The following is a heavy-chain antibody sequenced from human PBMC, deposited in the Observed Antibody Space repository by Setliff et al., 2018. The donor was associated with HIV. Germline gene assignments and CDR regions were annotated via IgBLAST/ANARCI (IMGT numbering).Heavy chain of an antibody. CDR1: GFTFSSYA. D-gene: IGHD3-3*01. J-gene: IGHJ5*02. CDR2: ISGSRGST. Sequence: GGSLRLSCAASGFTFSSYAMSWVRQAPGKGLEWVSAISGSRGSTFYADSVQGRFTISRDNSKNTLYLQMNSLRAEDTAVYYCAKAQWLLSHWGFDPWGQGTLVTVS. V-gene: IGHV3-23*01. CDR3: AKAQWLLSHWGFDP.